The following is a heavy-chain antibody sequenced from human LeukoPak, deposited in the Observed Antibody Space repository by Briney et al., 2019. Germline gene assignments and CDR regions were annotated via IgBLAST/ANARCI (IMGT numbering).Heavy chain of an antibody. V-gene: IGHV1-18*01. CDR3: ARDLYCSSTSCYFDY. J-gene: IGHJ4*02. CDR2: ISAYNGNT. D-gene: IGHD2-2*01. Sequence: VASVKVSCKASGYTFTSYGISWVRQAPGQGLEWMGWISAYNGNTDYAQKLQGRVTMTTDTSTSTAYMELRSLRSDDTAVYYCARDLYCSSTSCYFDYWGQGTLVTVSS. CDR1: GYTFTSYG.